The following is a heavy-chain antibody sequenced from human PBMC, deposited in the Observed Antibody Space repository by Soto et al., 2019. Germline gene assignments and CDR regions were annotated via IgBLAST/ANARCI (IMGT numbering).Heavy chain of an antibody. CDR2: VYYSGTT. D-gene: IGHD2-15*01. CDR3: ARWVEVSLDYFDS. CDR1: GDSITSNSYF. V-gene: IGHV4-39*07. Sequence: SETLSLTCTVSGDSITSNSYFWAWIRQPPVKGLEWIGSVYYSGTTYYNPSLKSRVTISVDTSKNQFSLNLSSATAADTAVYYCARWVEVSLDYFDSWGQGTPVTVSS. J-gene: IGHJ4*02.